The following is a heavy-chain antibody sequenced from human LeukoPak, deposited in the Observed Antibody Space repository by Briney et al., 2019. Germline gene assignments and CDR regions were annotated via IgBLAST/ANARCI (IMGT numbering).Heavy chain of an antibody. CDR3: ARVSRCNRHDAFDI. J-gene: IGHJ3*02. D-gene: IGHD2/OR15-2a*01. V-gene: IGHV1-69*05. Sequence: SVKVSCKASGGTFSSYAISWVRQAPGQGLEWMGRIIPIFGTANYAQKFQGRVTIATDESTSTAYMELSSLRSEDTAVYYCARVSRCNRHDAFDIWGQGTMVTVSS. CDR1: GGTFSSYA. CDR2: IIPIFGTA.